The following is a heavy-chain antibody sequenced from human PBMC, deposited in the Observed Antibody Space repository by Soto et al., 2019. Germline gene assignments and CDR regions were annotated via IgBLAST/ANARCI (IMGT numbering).Heavy chain of an antibody. V-gene: IGHV1-18*04. D-gene: IGHD6-13*01. CDR1: GYTFISYS. CDR2: ISTYNGNT. J-gene: IGHJ4*02. Sequence: QVQLVQSGGEVKKPGAPVNISCKATGYTFISYSITWVRQASGQGLEWMGWISTYNGNTKYAQSLQGRVTLTRDTSTNTAFMEIRGLRSDDTAIYYCAREGAHSTGWYDYFDQWGQGTLVAVSS. CDR3: AREGAHSTGWYDYFDQ.